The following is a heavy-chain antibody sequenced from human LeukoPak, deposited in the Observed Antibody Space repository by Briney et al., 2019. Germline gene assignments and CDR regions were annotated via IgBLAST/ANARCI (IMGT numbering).Heavy chain of an antibody. V-gene: IGHV3-21*01. J-gene: IGHJ3*02. CDR3: ARDRGYCSGGSCYFAAFDI. D-gene: IGHD2-15*01. CDR1: GFTFSSYW. Sequence: GGSLRLSCAASGFTFSSYWMSWVRQAPGKGLEWVSAISSSSSYIYYADSVKGRFTISRDNAKNSLYLQMNSLRAEDTAVYYCARDRGYCSGGSCYFAAFDIWGQGTMVTVSS. CDR2: ISSSSSYI.